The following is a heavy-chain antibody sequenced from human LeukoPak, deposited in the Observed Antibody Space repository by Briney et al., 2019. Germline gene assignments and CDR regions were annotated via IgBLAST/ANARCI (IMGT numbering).Heavy chain of an antibody. V-gene: IGHV4-59*01. CDR3: ARAVGAVAGTRAYAFDI. D-gene: IGHD6-19*01. J-gene: IGHJ3*02. CDR1: GGSISSYY. Sequence: PSETLSLTCTVSGGSISSYYWSWIRQPPGKGLEWIGYIYYSGSTNYNPSLKSRVTISVDTSKNQFSLKLSSVTAADTAVYYCARAVGAVAGTRAYAFDIWGQGTMVTVSS. CDR2: IYYSGST.